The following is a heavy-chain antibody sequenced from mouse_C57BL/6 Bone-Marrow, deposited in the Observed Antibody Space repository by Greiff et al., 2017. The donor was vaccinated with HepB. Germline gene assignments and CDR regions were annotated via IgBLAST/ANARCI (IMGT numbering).Heavy chain of an antibody. D-gene: IGHD1-1*01. CDR1: GYSITSGYY. Sequence: DVKLQESGPGLVKPSQSLSLTCSVTGYSITSGYYWNWIRQFPGNKLEWMGYISYDGSNNYNPSLKNRISITRDTSKNQFFLKLNSVTTEDTATYYCARFITTVVVFDYWGQGTTLTVSS. V-gene: IGHV3-6*01. CDR2: ISYDGSN. J-gene: IGHJ2*01. CDR3: ARFITTVVVFDY.